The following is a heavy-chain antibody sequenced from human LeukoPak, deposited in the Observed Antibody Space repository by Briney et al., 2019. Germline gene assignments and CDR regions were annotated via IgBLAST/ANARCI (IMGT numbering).Heavy chain of an antibody. D-gene: IGHD7-27*01. V-gene: IGHV3-23*01. CDR3: TTLIIILTGAFDF. CDR1: GLTFNKTA. J-gene: IGHJ3*01. CDR2: IGVSASSR. Sequence: PGGSLRLSCAASGLTFNKTAMSWVRQSPGKGLEWVSAIGVSASSRYYADFAKGRFTISRDNSKNTVYLQMNNLSAEDTAVYYCTTLIIILTGAFDFWGQGTVVTVST.